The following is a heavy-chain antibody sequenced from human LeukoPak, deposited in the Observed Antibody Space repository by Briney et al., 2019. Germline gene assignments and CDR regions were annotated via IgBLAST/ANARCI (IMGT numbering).Heavy chain of an antibody. V-gene: IGHV3-21*01. D-gene: IGHD6-13*01. CDR1: GFTFSSYS. CDR2: ISSSSSYI. CDR3: ARGPPAAGYWFDP. J-gene: IGHJ5*02. Sequence: GGSLRLSCAASGFTFSSYSMNWVRQAPGKGLEWVSSISSSSSYIYYADSVKGRFTISRDNAKNSLYLQMNSLRAEDTAVYYCARGPPAAGYWFDPWGQGTLVTVSS.